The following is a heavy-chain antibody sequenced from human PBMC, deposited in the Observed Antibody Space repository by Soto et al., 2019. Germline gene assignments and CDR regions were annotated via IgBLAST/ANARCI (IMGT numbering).Heavy chain of an antibody. J-gene: IGHJ4*02. CDR3: TDGFMRF. D-gene: IGHD3-16*01. CDR2: IFNDGNA. CDR1: GLIVTTDS. V-gene: IGHV3-66*01. Sequence: EVQLVESGGGLVQPGGSLRLSCAASGLIVTTDSIHWVRQTPGKTLEWVSFIFNDGNAFHADSVKGRFTTFRDSSKKTVFLQMNSLRVDATGIYYCTDGFMRFWGQGALVTVSS.